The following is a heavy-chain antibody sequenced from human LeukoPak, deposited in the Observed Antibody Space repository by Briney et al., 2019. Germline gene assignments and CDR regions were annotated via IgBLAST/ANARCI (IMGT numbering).Heavy chain of an antibody. V-gene: IGHV4-39*02. CDR3: ARSSGTGTFSY. Sequence: SETLSLTCTVSGDSISRSTYYWAWIRQPPGKGPEWIGSVYYGRSPYFNPSLESRATISVDTSKNHFSLKMSSVTAADTAVYYCARSSGTGTFSYWGQGTLVTVSS. D-gene: IGHD6-25*01. CDR2: VYYGRSP. J-gene: IGHJ4*02. CDR1: GDSISRSTYY.